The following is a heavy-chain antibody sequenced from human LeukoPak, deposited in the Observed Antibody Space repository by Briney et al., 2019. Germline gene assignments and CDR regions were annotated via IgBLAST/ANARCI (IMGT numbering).Heavy chain of an antibody. Sequence: QTGGSLRLSCAASGFTFSNYAMSWVRQAPGKGLEWVSAIGGSGGSTYYADSVKGRFTISRDNSKNTLYLQMNSLRAEDTAVYYCAKVEASIAAAGGGYWGQGTLVTVSS. V-gene: IGHV3-23*01. CDR3: AKVEASIAAAGGGY. J-gene: IGHJ4*02. D-gene: IGHD6-13*01. CDR1: GFTFSNYA. CDR2: IGGSGGST.